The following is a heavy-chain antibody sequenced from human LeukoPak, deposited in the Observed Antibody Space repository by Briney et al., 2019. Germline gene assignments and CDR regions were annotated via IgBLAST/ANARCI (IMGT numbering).Heavy chain of an antibody. J-gene: IGHJ3*02. CDR2: IYYSGST. Sequence: SETLSLTCTVSGGSMRSYYWSWIRQPPGKGLEWIGYIYYSGSTNYNPSLKSRVTISVDTSKNQFSLKLSSVTAADTAVYYCARSLEGYDAFDIWGQGTMVTVSS. CDR3: ARSLEGYDAFDI. CDR1: GGSMRSYY. V-gene: IGHV4-59*01. D-gene: IGHD3-3*01.